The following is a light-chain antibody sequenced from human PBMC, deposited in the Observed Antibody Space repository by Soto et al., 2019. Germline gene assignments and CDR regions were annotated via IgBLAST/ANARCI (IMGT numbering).Light chain of an antibody. J-gene: IGKJ1*01. CDR3: QQYNKWPRT. Sequence: AIQLTQSPSSLSASVGDRVTITCRASQGISNSLAWYQQKPGKAPKLLMYLASTLQSGVPPRFSGNGSGTNFTLTISSLQPEDFAVYYCQQYNKWPRTFGQGTKVDI. CDR1: QGISNS. CDR2: LAS. V-gene: IGKV1D-13*01.